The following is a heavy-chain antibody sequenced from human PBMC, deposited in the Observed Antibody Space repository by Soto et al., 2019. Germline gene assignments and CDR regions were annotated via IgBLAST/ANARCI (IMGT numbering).Heavy chain of an antibody. CDR3: ARDQLDYYYYMDV. Sequence: GGSLRLSCAASGFTFSSYGMHWVRQAPGKGLEWVAVIWYDGSNKYYADSVKGRFTISRDNSKNTLYLQMNSLRAEDTAVYYCARDQLDYYYYMDVWGKGTTVTVSS. J-gene: IGHJ6*03. D-gene: IGHD1-1*01. CDR1: GFTFSSYG. V-gene: IGHV3-33*01. CDR2: IWYDGSNK.